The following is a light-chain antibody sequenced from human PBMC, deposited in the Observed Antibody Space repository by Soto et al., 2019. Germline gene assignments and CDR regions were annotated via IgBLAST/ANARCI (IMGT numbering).Light chain of an antibody. J-gene: IGLJ1*01. V-gene: IGLV2-14*01. CDR3: SSYTSSSTL. CDR1: SSDVGGYNY. CDR2: EVS. Sequence: QSVLTQPASVSGSPGQSITISCTGTSSDVGGYNYVSWYQQHPGKAPKLMIYEVSNRPSGVSNRFSGSKSGNTASLTISGLQAEEEADYYCSSYTSSSTLFGTGTKLTVL.